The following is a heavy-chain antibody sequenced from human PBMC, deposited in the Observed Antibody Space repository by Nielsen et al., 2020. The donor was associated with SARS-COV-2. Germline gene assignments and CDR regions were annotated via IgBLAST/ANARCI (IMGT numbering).Heavy chain of an antibody. D-gene: IGHD3-10*01. V-gene: IGHV1-69*04. CDR1: GGSFSTYA. CDR3: ARASYDSGEGGLDV. CDR2: IIPILGIT. J-gene: IGHJ6*02. Sequence: SVKVSCKASGGSFSTYAISWVRQAPGQGLEWMGRIIPILGITNYAQRFQGRVTITADKSTSTVYLDLSSLRSEDTAVYYCARASYDSGEGGLDVWGQGTTVTVYS.